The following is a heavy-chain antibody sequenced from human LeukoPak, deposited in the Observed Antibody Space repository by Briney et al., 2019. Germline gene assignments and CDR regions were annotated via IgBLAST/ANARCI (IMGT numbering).Heavy chain of an antibody. CDR3: ASHKGAHDAFDI. D-gene: IGHD3-16*01. CDR2: IYYSGST. Sequence: SETLSLTCTVSGGSISSSSYYWGWIRQPPGKGLEWIGSIYYSGSTYYNPSLKSRVTISVDTSKNQFSLKLSSVTAVDTAVYYCASHKGAHDAFDIWGQGTMVTVSS. CDR1: GGSISSSSYY. V-gene: IGHV4-39*07. J-gene: IGHJ3*02.